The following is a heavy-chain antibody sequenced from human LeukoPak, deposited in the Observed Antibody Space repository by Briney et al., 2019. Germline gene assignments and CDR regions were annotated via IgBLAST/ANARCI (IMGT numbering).Heavy chain of an antibody. Sequence: GGPLRFCCAASGFTFSSYARSWVHQAPGKGVGWVSAISGSGGSTYYADSVKGRFTISRDNSKNTLYLQMNSLRAEDTAVYYCAKDNYNWNEHTFDYWGQGTLVTVSS. CDR3: AKDNYNWNEHTFDY. CDR1: GFTFSSYA. D-gene: IGHD1-20*01. J-gene: IGHJ4*02. CDR2: ISGSGGST. V-gene: IGHV3-23*01.